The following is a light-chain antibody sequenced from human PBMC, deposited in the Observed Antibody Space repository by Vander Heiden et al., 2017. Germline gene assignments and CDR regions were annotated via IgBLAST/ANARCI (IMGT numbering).Light chain of an antibody. J-gene: IGKJ4*01. Sequence: DSQMTQSPSSLSASVGDRVTITRRASQSISSYLHWYQQRPGKAPELVIYAASSLQSGVPSRFSGSGSGTDFTLTISSLQPEDFATYYCQQSFSTPTFGGGTKVEIK. CDR1: QSISSY. CDR3: QQSFSTPT. V-gene: IGKV1-39*01. CDR2: AAS.